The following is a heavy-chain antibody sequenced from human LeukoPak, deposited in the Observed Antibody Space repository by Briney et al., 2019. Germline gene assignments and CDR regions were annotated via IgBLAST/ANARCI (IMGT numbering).Heavy chain of an antibody. Sequence: ASVKVSCKASGFSLTNNYMHWVRQAPGQGLEWMGYMRPTDGYTGFAPKFQGGVTVTRDMSTNTFYMELSSLRSDDTAVYYCARVGAVALKHFDIWGQGTLVTASS. CDR1: GFSLTNNY. D-gene: IGHD6-19*01. V-gene: IGHV1-46*01. CDR3: ARVGAVALKHFDI. J-gene: IGHJ4*02. CDR2: MRPTDGYT.